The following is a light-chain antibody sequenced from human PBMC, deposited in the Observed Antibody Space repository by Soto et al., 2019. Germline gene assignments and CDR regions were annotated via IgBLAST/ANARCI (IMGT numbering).Light chain of an antibody. V-gene: IGKV3-11*01. J-gene: IGKJ5*01. CDR1: QSVDSY. Sequence: EIVMTQSPATLSVSPGDGATLSCRASQSVDSYLAWYQQKPGQAPRLLIYDASNRATGIPARFSGSGSGTDFTLTISSLEPEDFAVYYCQQRSNWPPAITFGQGTRLEIK. CDR2: DAS. CDR3: QQRSNWPPAIT.